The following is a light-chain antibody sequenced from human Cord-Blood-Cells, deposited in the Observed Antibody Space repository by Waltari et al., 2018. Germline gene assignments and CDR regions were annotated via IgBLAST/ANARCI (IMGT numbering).Light chain of an antibody. CDR3: CSYAGSYV. CDR2: DAS. Sequence: QSPLTQPRSVSGSPGQSVPISCTGTSSAVGGYNYVSWYQQHPGKAPKLMIYDASKRPSGVPDRFSGSKSGNTASLTISGLQAEDEADYYCCSYAGSYVFGTGTKVTVL. V-gene: IGLV2-11*01. CDR1: SSAVGGYNY. J-gene: IGLJ1*01.